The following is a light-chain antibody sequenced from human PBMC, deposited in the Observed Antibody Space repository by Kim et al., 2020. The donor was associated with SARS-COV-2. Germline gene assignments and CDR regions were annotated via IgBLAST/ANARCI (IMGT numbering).Light chain of an antibody. J-gene: IGLJ1*01. CDR3: ASRDRTGHRYV. CDR2: GKA. Sequence: ALWQTVTITRQGNTLRSFDASWYRQKPGQAPELFVFGKADRPSGVPDRFSGSSSGDTASLTISGTQAQDEGDFYCASRDRTGHRYVFGSGTKVTVL. V-gene: IGLV3-19*01. CDR1: TLRSFD.